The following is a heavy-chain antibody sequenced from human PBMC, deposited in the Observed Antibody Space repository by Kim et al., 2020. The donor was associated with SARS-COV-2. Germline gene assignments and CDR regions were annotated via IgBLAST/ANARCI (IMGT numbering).Heavy chain of an antibody. V-gene: IGHV3-23*01. CDR1: GFTFSSYA. Sequence: GGSLRLSCAASGFTFSSYAMSWVRQAPGKGLEWVSAISGSGGSTYYADSVKGRFTISRDNSKNTLYLQMNSLRAEDTAVYYCAKDRPLELGAAGYYYYYGMDVWGQGTTVTVSS. CDR3: AKDRPLELGAAGYYYYYGMDV. D-gene: IGHD6-13*01. CDR2: ISGSGGST. J-gene: IGHJ6*02.